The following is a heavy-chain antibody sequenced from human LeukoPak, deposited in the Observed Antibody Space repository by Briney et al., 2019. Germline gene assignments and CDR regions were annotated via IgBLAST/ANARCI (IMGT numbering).Heavy chain of an antibody. CDR1: GFTFSSYA. V-gene: IGHV3-23*01. Sequence: GGSLRLSCAASGFTFSSYAMSWVRQAPGKGLEWVSAISGSGGSTYYADSVKGRFTISRDNSKNTLYLQMDSLRAEDTAVYYCAKDRGYCSSTSCFNWFDPWGQGTLVTVSS. CDR2: ISGSGGST. CDR3: AKDRGYCSSTSCFNWFDP. D-gene: IGHD2-2*01. J-gene: IGHJ5*02.